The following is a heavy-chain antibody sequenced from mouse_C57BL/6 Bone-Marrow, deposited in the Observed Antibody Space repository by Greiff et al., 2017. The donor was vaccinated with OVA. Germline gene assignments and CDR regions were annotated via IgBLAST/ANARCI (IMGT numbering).Heavy chain of an antibody. D-gene: IGHD2-4*01. CDR2: IYPGDGDT. CDR1: GYAFSSSW. V-gene: IGHV1-82*01. J-gene: IGHJ4*01. CDR3: ARSSYYDYDSYYAMDY. Sequence: VQLQQSGPELVKPGASVKISCKASGYAFSSSWMNWVKQRPGKGLEWIGRIYPGDGDTNYNGKFKGKATLTADKSSSTAYMQLSSLTSEDSAVYFCARSSYYDYDSYYAMDYWGQGTSVTVSS.